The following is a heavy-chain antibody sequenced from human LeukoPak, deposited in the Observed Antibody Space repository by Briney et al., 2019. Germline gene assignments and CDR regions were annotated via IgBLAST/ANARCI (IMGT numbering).Heavy chain of an antibody. CDR1: GFPFSSYA. J-gene: IGHJ4*02. CDR3: AKHFSPEGDYFHY. CDR2: ISGSGGST. Sequence: PGGSLRLSCAGSGFPFSSYAMSWVRQAPGKGLEWVSAISGSGGSTYYADSVKGRFTISRDNSKNTLSLQMNSLRAEDTAVYYCAKHFSPEGDYFHYWGQGTLVTVSS. V-gene: IGHV3-23*01. D-gene: IGHD2/OR15-2a*01.